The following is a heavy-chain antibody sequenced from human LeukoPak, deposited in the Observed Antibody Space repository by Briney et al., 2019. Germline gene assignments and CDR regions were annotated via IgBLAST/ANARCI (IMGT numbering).Heavy chain of an antibody. CDR2: INTNTGNP. CDR1: GYTFTGYY. D-gene: IGHD2-2*01. J-gene: IGHJ5*02. Sequence: ASVKVSCKASGYTFTGYYMHWVRQAPGQGLEWMGWINTNTGNPTYAQGFTGRFVFSLDTSVSTAYLQISSLKAEDTAVYYCARAYCSSTSCWGLFWFDPWGQGTLVTVSS. V-gene: IGHV7-4-1*02. CDR3: ARAYCSSTSCWGLFWFDP.